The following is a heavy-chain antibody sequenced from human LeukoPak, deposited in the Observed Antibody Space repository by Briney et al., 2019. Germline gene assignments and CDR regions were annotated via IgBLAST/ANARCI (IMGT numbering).Heavy chain of an antibody. CDR2: ISSSSSTI. Sequence: GGSLRLSCAASGFTFSSYSMNWVRQAPGKGLEGVSYISSSSSTIYYADSVKGRFTISRDNAKNSLYLQMNSLRAEDTAVYYCARALKSYDSSGYYYGSWGQGTLVTVSS. D-gene: IGHD3-22*01. J-gene: IGHJ4*02. V-gene: IGHV3-48*01. CDR3: ARALKSYDSSGYYYGS. CDR1: GFTFSSYS.